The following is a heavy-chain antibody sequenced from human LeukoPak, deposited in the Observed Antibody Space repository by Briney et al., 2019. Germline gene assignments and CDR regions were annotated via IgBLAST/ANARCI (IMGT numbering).Heavy chain of an antibody. CDR2: IYPGDSDT. J-gene: IGHJ6*02. D-gene: IGHD3-22*01. V-gene: IGHV5-51*01. Sequence: GESLKLSCQGSGYSFTSYWIGWVRQIPGKGLAWMGIIYPGDSDTRYSPSFQGQVTISADKSISTAYLQWSSLKASDTAMYYCASAIRYYDSSGYPPHYYYYYGMDVWGQGTTVTVSS. CDR1: GYSFTSYW. CDR3: ASAIRYYDSSGYPPHYYYYYGMDV.